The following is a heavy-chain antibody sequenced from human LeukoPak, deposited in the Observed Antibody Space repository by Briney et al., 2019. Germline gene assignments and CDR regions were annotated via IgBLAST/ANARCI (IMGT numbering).Heavy chain of an antibody. CDR1: GFSFSSYS. CDR2: ISSDGNSK. J-gene: IGHJ4*02. Sequence: PGGSLRLSCAASGFSFSSYSIHWVRQAPGKGLEWVAVISSDGNSKNFALSVKGRFAISRDNSKNTLFLQMNNLRSEDTALYYCVSPTADYPFLYYFDSWGQGTLLTVSS. CDR3: VSPTADYPFLYYFDS. V-gene: IGHV3-30*09. D-gene: IGHD5-12*01.